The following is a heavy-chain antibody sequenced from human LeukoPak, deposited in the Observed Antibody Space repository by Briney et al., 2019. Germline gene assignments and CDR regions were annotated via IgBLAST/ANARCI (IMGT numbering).Heavy chain of an antibody. CDR3: ARNAPDDYGSGSYLF. Sequence: GSLRLSCTASGFTFGDYAMSWVRQAPGKGLEWIGEINHSGSTNYNPSLKSRVTISVDTSKNQSSLKLSSVTAADTAVYYCARNAPDDYGSGSYLFWGQGTLVTVSS. D-gene: IGHD3-10*01. CDR2: INHSGST. J-gene: IGHJ4*02. V-gene: IGHV4-34*01. CDR1: GFTFGDYA.